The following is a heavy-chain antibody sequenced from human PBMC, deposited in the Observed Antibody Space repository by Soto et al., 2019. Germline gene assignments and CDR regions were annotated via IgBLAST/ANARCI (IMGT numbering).Heavy chain of an antibody. Sequence: LSLTCAVSGGSISSGGYSWSWIRQPPGKGLEWIGYIYHSGSTYYNPSLKSRVTISVDRSKNQFSLKLSSVTAADTAVYYCARDHYGSGSYPRFDPWGQGTQVTVSS. CDR1: GGSISSGGYS. CDR2: IYHSGST. V-gene: IGHV4-30-2*01. D-gene: IGHD3-10*01. J-gene: IGHJ5*02. CDR3: ARDHYGSGSYPRFDP.